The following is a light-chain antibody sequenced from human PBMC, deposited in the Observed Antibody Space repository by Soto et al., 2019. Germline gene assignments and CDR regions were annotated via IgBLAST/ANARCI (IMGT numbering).Light chain of an antibody. J-gene: IGLJ2*01. CDR3: QVWDSSSDHPGV. CDR2: YDS. CDR1: NIGSKS. Sequence: SYELTQPPSVSVAPGKTAGITCGGNNIGSKSVHWYQQKPGQAPVLVIYYDSDRPSGIPERFSGSNSGNTATLTISRVEAGDEADYYCQVWDSSSDHPGVFGGGTKLTVL. V-gene: IGLV3-21*04.